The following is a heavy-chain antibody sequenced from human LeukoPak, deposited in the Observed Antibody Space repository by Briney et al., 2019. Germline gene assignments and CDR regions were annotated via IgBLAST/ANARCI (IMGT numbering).Heavy chain of an antibody. CDR3: TVGGYRYGLDAFDI. D-gene: IGHD5-18*01. CDR1: GFTFSSYA. CDR2: ISGGGGST. J-gene: IGHJ3*02. V-gene: IGHV3-23*01. Sequence: GGSLRLSCAASGFTFSSYAMSWVRQAPGKGLEWVSAISGGGGSTYYADSVKGRFTISRDDSKDTASLQMNNLKTEDTAVYYCTVGGYRYGLDAFDIWGQGTMVTVSS.